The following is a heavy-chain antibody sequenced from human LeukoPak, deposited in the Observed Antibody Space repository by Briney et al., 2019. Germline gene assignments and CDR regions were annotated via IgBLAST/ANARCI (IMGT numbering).Heavy chain of an antibody. Sequence: GGSLRLSCAASGFTVSSNYMSWVRQAPGKGLEWVSVIYSGGSTYYADSVKGRFTISRDNSKNTLYLQMNSLRAEDTAVYYCARELVGYYGSGKVKLAYYMDVWGKGTAVTISS. CDR1: GFTVSSNY. CDR2: IYSGGST. D-gene: IGHD3-10*01. J-gene: IGHJ6*03. V-gene: IGHV3-66*01. CDR3: ARELVGYYGSGKVKLAYYMDV.